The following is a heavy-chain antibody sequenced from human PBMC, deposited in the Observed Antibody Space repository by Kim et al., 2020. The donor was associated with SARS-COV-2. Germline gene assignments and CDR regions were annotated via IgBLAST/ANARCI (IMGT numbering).Heavy chain of an antibody. J-gene: IGHJ4*02. Sequence: VKGRFTSSRDNSKNTLYLKMNSLRAEDTAVYYCATTEYSSGWYVIYYFDYWGQGTLVTVSS. CDR3: ATTEYSSGWYVIYYFDY. V-gene: IGHV3-23*01. D-gene: IGHD6-19*01.